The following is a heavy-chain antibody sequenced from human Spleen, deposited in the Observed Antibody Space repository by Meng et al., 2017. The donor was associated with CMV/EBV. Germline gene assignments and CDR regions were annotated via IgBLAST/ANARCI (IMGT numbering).Heavy chain of an antibody. Sequence: GESLKISCAASGFTFSDYYMSWIRQAPGKGLEWVSYISSSGSTIYYADSVKGRFTISRDNAKNSLYLQMNSLRAEDTALYYCAKAIARRYSSGWYLSYFDYWGQGTLVTVSS. CDR3: AKAIARRYSSGWYLSYFDY. J-gene: IGHJ4*02. V-gene: IGHV3-11*01. CDR2: ISSSGSTI. CDR1: GFTFSDYY. D-gene: IGHD6-19*01.